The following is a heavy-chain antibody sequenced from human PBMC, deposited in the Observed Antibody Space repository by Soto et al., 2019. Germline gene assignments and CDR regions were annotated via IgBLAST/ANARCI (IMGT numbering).Heavy chain of an antibody. D-gene: IGHD6-19*01. V-gene: IGHV3-9*01. CDR2: ISWNSGSI. Sequence: GGSLRLSCAASGFTFDDYAMHWVRQAPGKGLEWVSGISWNSGSIGYADSVKGRFTISRDNAKNSLYLQMNSLRAEDTALYYCAKDIRGSGWSIFDYWGQGTLVTVSS. CDR1: GFTFDDYA. J-gene: IGHJ4*02. CDR3: AKDIRGSGWSIFDY.